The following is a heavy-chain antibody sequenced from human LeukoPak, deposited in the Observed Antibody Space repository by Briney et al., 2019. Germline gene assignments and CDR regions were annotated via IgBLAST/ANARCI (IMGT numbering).Heavy chain of an antibody. CDR2: IYYSGST. Sequence: PSETLSLTCTVSGGSISSSSYYWGWIRQPPGKGLEWIGSIYYSGSTCYNPSLKSRVTISVDTSKNQFSLKLSSVTAADTAVYYCARLGKDYYDSSGYPPQNWFDPWGQGTLVTVSS. CDR3: ARLGKDYYDSSGYPPQNWFDP. V-gene: IGHV4-39*01. J-gene: IGHJ5*02. D-gene: IGHD3-22*01. CDR1: GGSISSSSYY.